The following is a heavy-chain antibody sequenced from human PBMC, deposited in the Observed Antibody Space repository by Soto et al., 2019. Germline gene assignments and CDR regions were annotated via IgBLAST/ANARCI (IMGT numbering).Heavy chain of an antibody. J-gene: IGHJ5*02. CDR2: ISGSGRTI. CDR1: GFTFNDYY. V-gene: IGHV3-11*01. Sequence: QVQLVESGGGLVKPGGSLRLSCAASGFTFNDYYMTWIRLAPGKGLEWVSHISGSGRTIFYADSVKGRFTISRDNDKNSLFLQMNSLRAEDTAIYYCARPYSSSSWFDPWGPGTLVTGSS. D-gene: IGHD6-6*01. CDR3: ARPYSSSSWFDP.